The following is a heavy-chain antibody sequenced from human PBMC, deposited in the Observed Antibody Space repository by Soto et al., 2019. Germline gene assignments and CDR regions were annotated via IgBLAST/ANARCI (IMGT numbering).Heavy chain of an antibody. Sequence: QVQLQQWGAGLLKPSETLSLTCAVYGGSFSGYYWSWIRQPPGKGLEWIGEINHSGSTNYNPSLKSRVTISVDTSKNQFSLNLSSVTAADTAVYYCARGRDYYGSGSYYNGYYYYGMDVWGQGTTVTVSS. CDR1: GGSFSGYY. D-gene: IGHD3-10*01. V-gene: IGHV4-34*01. CDR3: ARGRDYYGSGSYYNGYYYYGMDV. CDR2: INHSGST. J-gene: IGHJ6*02.